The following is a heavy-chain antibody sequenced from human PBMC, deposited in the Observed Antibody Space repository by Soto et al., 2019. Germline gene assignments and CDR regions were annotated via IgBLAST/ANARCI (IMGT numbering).Heavy chain of an antibody. CDR2: LIPIFGTA. CDR3: ARGTRGFWSGRHDY. CDR1: GGTLSSYA. V-gene: IGHV1-69*13. J-gene: IGHJ4*02. D-gene: IGHD3-3*01. Sequence: ASVKVSCKASGGTLSSYAISWVRQAPAQGLEWMGGLIPIFGTANYAQKCQGRVTITADESTSTAYMELSSLRSEDTAVYYCARGTRGFWSGRHDYWGPGTLVTVSS.